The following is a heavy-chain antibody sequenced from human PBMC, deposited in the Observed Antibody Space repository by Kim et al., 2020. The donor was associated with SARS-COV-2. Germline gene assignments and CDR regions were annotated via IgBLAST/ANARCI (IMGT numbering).Heavy chain of an antibody. CDR2: IYSGGST. CDR1: GFTVSSNY. V-gene: IGHV3-53*04. J-gene: IGHJ6*02. Sequence: GGSLRLSCAASGFTVSSNYMSWVRQAPGKGLEWVSVIYSGGSTYYADSVKGRFTISRHNSKNTLYLQMNSLRAEDTAVYYCARVNLFLRYFDWSPLYGMDVWGQGTTVTVSS. D-gene: IGHD3-9*01. CDR3: ARVNLFLRYFDWSPLYGMDV.